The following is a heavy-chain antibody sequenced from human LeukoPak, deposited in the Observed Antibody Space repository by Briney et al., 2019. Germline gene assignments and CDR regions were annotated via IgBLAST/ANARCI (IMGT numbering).Heavy chain of an antibody. CDR2: ISGSGGST. D-gene: IGHD3-22*01. J-gene: IGHJ4*02. CDR1: GFTFSSYA. Sequence: PGGSLRLSCAASGFTFSSYAMSWVRQAPGKGLEWVSAISGSGGSTYYADSVKGRFTISRDNSKNTLYLQMNSLRAEDTAVYYCATRPPRAYYYDSSGPFDYWGQGTLVTVSS. V-gene: IGHV3-23*01. CDR3: ATRPPRAYYYDSSGPFDY.